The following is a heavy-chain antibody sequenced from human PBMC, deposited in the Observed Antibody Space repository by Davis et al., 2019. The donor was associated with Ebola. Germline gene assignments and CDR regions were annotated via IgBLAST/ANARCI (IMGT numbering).Heavy chain of an antibody. CDR3: AREATRAFDI. D-gene: IGHD5-12*01. V-gene: IGHV3-33*01. CDR1: GFTFSSYG. CDR2: IWYDGSNK. J-gene: IGHJ3*02. Sequence: GESLKISCAASGFTFSSYGMHWVRQAPGKGLEWVAVIWYDGSNKYYVDSVKGRFTISRDNSKNTLYLQMNSLRSEDTAVYYCAREATRAFDIWGQGTMVTVSS.